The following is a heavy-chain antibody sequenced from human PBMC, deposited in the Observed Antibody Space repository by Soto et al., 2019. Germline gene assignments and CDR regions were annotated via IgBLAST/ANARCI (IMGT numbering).Heavy chain of an antibody. CDR3: QRVRLGLEDWNDDFDI. Sequence: SETLSLTCTVSGGSISSYYWSWIRQPPGKGLEWIGYIYYSGSTNYNPSLKSRVTISVDTSKNQFSLKLSSVTAADTAVYYCQRVRLGLEDWNDDFDIWVQGTIVTVS. V-gene: IGHV4-59*01. J-gene: IGHJ3*02. CDR2: IYYSGST. D-gene: IGHD1-1*01. CDR1: GGSISSYY.